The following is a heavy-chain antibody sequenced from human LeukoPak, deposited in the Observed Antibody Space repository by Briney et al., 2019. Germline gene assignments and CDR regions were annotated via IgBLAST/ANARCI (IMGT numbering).Heavy chain of an antibody. V-gene: IGHV3-30*18. J-gene: IGHJ3*02. Sequence: PGRSLRLSCAASGFTFSSYGMHWVRQAPGKGLEWVAVISYDGNNKYYPDSVKGRFTISRDNSKNTLYLQMNSLRAEDTAVYYCAKVSDYVWGSYRHDVFDIWGQGTMVTVSS. CDR1: GFTFSSYG. D-gene: IGHD3-16*02. CDR3: AKVSDYVWGSYRHDVFDI. CDR2: ISYDGNNK.